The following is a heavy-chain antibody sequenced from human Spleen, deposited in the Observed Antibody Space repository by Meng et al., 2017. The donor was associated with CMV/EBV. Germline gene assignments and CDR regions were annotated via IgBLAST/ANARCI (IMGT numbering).Heavy chain of an antibody. V-gene: IGHV4-39*07. CDR3: ARSNSGGSRGRFDP. Sequence: SGGSISITPYSWAWIRQPPGKAMEWVGTVYYDGRTTYNSSLKSRITMSVNTSKSQFSLKLSSVTAADTAVYYCARSNSGGSRGRFDPWGQGTLVTVSS. CDR1: GGSISITPYS. J-gene: IGHJ5*02. CDR2: VYYDGRT. D-gene: IGHD2-15*01.